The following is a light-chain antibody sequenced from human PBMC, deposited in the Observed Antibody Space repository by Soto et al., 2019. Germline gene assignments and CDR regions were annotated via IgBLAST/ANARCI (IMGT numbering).Light chain of an antibody. CDR1: SSDVGGYNY. J-gene: IGLJ1*01. CDR3: SSHTSNSSYV. CDR2: DVS. V-gene: IGLV2-14*01. Sequence: QSVLTQPASVYGSPGHSITLFCTGPSSDVGGYNYVSWYQQYPGKAPKLMIYDVSYRPSGVSNRFSGSKSGNTASLTISGLQAEDEDDYYCSSHTSNSSYVFGTGTKVTGL.